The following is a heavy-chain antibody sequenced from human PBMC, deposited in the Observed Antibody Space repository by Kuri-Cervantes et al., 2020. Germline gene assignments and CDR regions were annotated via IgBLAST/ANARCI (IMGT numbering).Heavy chain of an antibody. CDR2: IYPGDSDT. Sequence: KVSCKGSGYSFTSYWIGWVRQMPGKGLEWMGIIYPGDSDTGYSPSFQGQVTISADKSISTAYLQWSSLKASDTAMYYCARGGYCSGGSCLFDYWGQGTLVTVSS. D-gene: IGHD2-15*01. CDR3: ARGGYCSGGSCLFDY. V-gene: IGHV5-51*01. CDR1: GYSFTSYW. J-gene: IGHJ4*02.